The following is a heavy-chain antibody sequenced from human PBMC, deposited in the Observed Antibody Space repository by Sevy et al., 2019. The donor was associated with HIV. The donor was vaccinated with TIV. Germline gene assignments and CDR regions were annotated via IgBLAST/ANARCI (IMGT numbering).Heavy chain of an antibody. V-gene: IGHV1-8*01. D-gene: IGHD2-2*02. Sequence: ASVKVSCKASGYTFTSYDINWVRQATGQGLEWMGWMNPNSGNTGYAQKFQGRVTMTRNTSISTAYMELSSLRSEDTAVYYCARYCISTSFYIPDAFDIWGQGTMVTVSS. CDR1: GYTFTSYD. CDR2: MNPNSGNT. J-gene: IGHJ3*02. CDR3: ARYCISTSFYIPDAFDI.